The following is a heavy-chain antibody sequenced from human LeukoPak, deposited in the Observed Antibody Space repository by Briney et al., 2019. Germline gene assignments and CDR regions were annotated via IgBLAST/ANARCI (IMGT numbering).Heavy chain of an antibody. CDR3: AKDLRQWLVTNFDY. J-gene: IGHJ4*02. CDR1: GFTFSSYA. V-gene: IGHV3-23*01. D-gene: IGHD6-19*01. CDR2: ISGSGGST. Sequence: GGSLRLSCAASGFTFSSYALSWVRQAPGKGLEWVSAISGSGGSTYYADSVKGRFTISRDNSKNTLYLQMNSLRAEDTAVYYCAKDLRQWLVTNFDYWGQGTLVTVSS.